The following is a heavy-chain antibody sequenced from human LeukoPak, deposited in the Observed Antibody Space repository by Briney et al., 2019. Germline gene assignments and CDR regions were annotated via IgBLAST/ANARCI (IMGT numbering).Heavy chain of an antibody. CDR1: GFTFSSYS. D-gene: IGHD3-3*01. V-gene: IGHV3-48*01. Sequence: GGSLRLSCAASGFTFSSYSMLWVRQAPGKGLEWVSYISSSSSTIYYADSVKGRFTISKDNAKNSLYLQMNSLRAEATAVYYCARVWEYYDFWSGHRSSYYYMDVWGKGTTVTVSS. J-gene: IGHJ6*03. CDR2: ISSSSSTI. CDR3: ARVWEYYDFWSGHRSSYYYMDV.